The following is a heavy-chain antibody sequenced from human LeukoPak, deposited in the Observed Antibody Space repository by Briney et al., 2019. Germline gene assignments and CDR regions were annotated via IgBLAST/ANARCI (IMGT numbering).Heavy chain of an antibody. Sequence: SETLSLTCAVSGGSISSSNWWSWVRQPPGKGLEWIGEIYHSGSTNYNPSLKSRVTISVDKSKNQFSLKLSSVTAADTAVYYCASLSRSRGYAFDIWGQGTMVTVSS. D-gene: IGHD3-3*02. J-gene: IGHJ3*02. V-gene: IGHV4-4*02. CDR3: ASLSRSRGYAFDI. CDR2: IYHSGST. CDR1: GGSISSSNW.